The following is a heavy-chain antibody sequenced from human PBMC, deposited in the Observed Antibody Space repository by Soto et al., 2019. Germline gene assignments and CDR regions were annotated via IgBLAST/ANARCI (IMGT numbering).Heavy chain of an antibody. CDR3: ARQMATIIGGIDY. J-gene: IGHJ4*02. D-gene: IGHD5-12*01. Sequence: QVQLVQSGPEVKKPGASVKVSCKASGYTFTSYGINWVRQAPGQGLEWMGWISAHNGNAIYAQNFQGIVTLTTDTSTSTAYVELRSLRSDDTAVYYFARQMATIIGGIDYWGQGTLITVSS. CDR1: GYTFTSYG. CDR2: ISAHNGNA. V-gene: IGHV1-18*01.